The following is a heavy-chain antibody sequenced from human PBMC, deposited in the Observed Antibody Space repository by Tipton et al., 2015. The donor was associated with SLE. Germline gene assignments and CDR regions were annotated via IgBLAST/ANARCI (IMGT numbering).Heavy chain of an antibody. Sequence: QSGAEVKKPGSSVKVSCKASGGTFSSYAISWVRQAPGQGLERMGGIIPIFGTANYAQKFQGRVTMTTDESTSTAYMELRSLRSDDTAVYYCARRVTTRHGMDVWGQGTTVTVSS. CDR3: ARRVTTRHGMDV. J-gene: IGHJ6*02. V-gene: IGHV1-69*05. D-gene: IGHD1-14*01. CDR1: GGTFSSYA. CDR2: IIPIFGTA.